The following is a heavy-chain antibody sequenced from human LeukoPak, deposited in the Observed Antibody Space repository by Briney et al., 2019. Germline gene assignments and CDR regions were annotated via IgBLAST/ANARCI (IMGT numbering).Heavy chain of an antibody. V-gene: IGHV3-48*03. CDR2: ISSSGGTI. D-gene: IGHD1-14*01. Sequence: PGGSLRLSCAASGFTFGNYEMNWVRQAPGKGLEWLSYISSSGGTIYYADSVKGRFTISRDNAKNSLCLQMNNLRAEDTAIYYCTSPESFDYWGQGTLVTVSS. J-gene: IGHJ4*02. CDR3: TSPESFDY. CDR1: GFTFGNYE.